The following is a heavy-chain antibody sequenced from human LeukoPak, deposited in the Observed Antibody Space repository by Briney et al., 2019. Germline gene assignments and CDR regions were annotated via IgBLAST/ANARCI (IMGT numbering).Heavy chain of an antibody. CDR2: IDWDDDK. D-gene: IGHD3-22*01. Sequence: SGPTLVKPTQTLTLTCTFSGFSLSTSGMCVSWIRQPPGKALEWLARIDWDDDKFYSTSLKTRLTISKDTSKNQVVLTMTNMDPVDTATYYCARGRSGYYSIFLDYWGQGTLVTVSS. V-gene: IGHV2-70*17. CDR3: ARGRSGYYSIFLDY. J-gene: IGHJ4*02. CDR1: GFSLSTSGMC.